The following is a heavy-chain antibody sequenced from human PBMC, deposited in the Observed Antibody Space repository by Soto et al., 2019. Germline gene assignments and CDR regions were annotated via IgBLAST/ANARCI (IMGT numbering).Heavy chain of an antibody. Sequence: SSETLSLTCTVSGGSISSYYWSWIRQPPGKGLEWIGYIYYTGSTNYNPSLKSRVSISVDTSKNQFSLRLSSVTASDTAVYYCARLLTGYYKLDYWGQGALVTVSS. CDR2: IYYTGST. CDR1: GGSISSYY. CDR3: ARLLTGYYKLDY. V-gene: IGHV4-59*08. D-gene: IGHD3-9*01. J-gene: IGHJ4*02.